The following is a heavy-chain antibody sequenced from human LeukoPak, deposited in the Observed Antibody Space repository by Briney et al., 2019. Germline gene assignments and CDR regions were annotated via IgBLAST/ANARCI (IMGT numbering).Heavy chain of an antibody. CDR2: IYYSGST. CDR1: GGSISSYY. D-gene: IGHD4-11*01. Sequence: PSETLSLTCTVSGGSISSYYWSWIRQPPGKGLEWIGYIYYSGSTNYNPSLKSRVTISVDTSKNQFSLKLSSVTAADTAVYYCAGGDLYSNYKNFDYWGQGTLVTVSS. J-gene: IGHJ4*02. V-gene: IGHV4-59*01. CDR3: AGGDLYSNYKNFDY.